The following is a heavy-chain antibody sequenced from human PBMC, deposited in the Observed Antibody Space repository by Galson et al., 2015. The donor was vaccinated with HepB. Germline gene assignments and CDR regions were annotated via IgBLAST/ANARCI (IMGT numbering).Heavy chain of an antibody. CDR1: GFTFSSYA. V-gene: IGHV3-30-3*01. J-gene: IGHJ6*02. CDR2: ISYDGSNK. CDR3: ARAIDAMTSGSSGYYYYGMDV. Sequence: SLRLSCAASGFTFSSYAMHWVRQAPGKGLEWVAVISYDGSNKYHADSVKGRFTTSRDNSKNTLYLQMNSLRAEDTAVYYCARAIDAMTSGSSGYYYYGMDVWGQGTTVTVSS. D-gene: IGHD3-10*01.